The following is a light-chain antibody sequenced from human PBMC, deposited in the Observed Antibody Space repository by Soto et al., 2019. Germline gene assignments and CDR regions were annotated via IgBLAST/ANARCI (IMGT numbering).Light chain of an antibody. CDR2: YDN. CDR3: QVWDSDSEHVV. V-gene: IGLV3-21*04. Sequence: SYELTQPPSVSVAPGKTAAITCGGNDIGRRSVHWYQQKPGQAPVLVIYYDNAQPSAIPDRFSGSNSGNTATMTISRVEAGDEADYYCQVWDSDSEHVVFGGGTKLTVL. J-gene: IGLJ2*01. CDR1: DIGRRS.